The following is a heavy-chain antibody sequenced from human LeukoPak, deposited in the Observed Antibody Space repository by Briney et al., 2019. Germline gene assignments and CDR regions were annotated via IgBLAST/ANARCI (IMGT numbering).Heavy chain of an antibody. V-gene: IGHV4-59*12. CDR1: GGSISSYY. D-gene: IGHD3-22*01. Sequence: PSETLSLTCTVSGGSISSYYWSWIRQPPGKGLEWMGYIYYSGSTNYNPSLKSRVTISVDTSKNQFSLKLSSVTAADTAVYYCALSYYHDSRSLDYWGQGTLVTVSS. CDR3: ALSYYHDSRSLDY. CDR2: IYYSGST. J-gene: IGHJ4*02.